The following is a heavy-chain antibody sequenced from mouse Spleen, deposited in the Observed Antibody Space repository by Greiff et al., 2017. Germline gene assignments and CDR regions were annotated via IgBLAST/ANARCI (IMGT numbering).Heavy chain of an antibody. D-gene: IGHD1-1*01. CDR1: GYSFTDYN. CDR3: ARERYYDGSPGYFDY. V-gene: IGHV1-39*01. CDR2: INPNYGST. Sequence: EVQLQESGPELVKPGASVKISCKASGYSFTDYNMNWVKQSTGKSLEWIGVINPNYGSTSYNQKFKGKATLTVDQSSSTAYMQLNSLTSEDSAVYYCARERYYDGSPGYFDYWGQGTTLTVSS. J-gene: IGHJ2*01.